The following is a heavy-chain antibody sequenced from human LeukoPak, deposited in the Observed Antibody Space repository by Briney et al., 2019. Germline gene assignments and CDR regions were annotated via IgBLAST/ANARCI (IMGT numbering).Heavy chain of an antibody. Sequence: PGGSLRLSCAASGFTFSGYAMSWVSHAPGKGLEWVSAISGSGGSTYYADSVKGRFTISRDNSKNTLYLQMNSLRAEDTAVYYCAKRALLGFGELYYFDYWGQGTLVTVSS. CDR3: AKRALLGFGELYYFDY. V-gene: IGHV3-23*01. D-gene: IGHD3-10*01. CDR1: GFTFSGYA. J-gene: IGHJ4*02. CDR2: ISGSGGST.